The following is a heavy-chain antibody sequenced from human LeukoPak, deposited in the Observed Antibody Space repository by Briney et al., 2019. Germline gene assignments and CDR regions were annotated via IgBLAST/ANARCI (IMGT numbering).Heavy chain of an antibody. V-gene: IGHV1-8*03. CDR1: GYTFTSYD. CDR3: ARRGRAARGFDP. D-gene: IGHD6-6*01. Sequence: ASVKVSCKASGYTFTSYDINWVRQATGQGLEWMGWMNPNSGNTGYAQKFQGRVTITRNTSISTAYMELSSLGSEDTAVYYCARRGRAARGFDPWGQGTLVTVSS. CDR2: MNPNSGNT. J-gene: IGHJ5*02.